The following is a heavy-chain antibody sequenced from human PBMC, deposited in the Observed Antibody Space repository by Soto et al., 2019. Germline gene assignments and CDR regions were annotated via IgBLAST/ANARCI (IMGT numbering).Heavy chain of an antibody. Sequence: EVQLSESGGGLVQPGGSLRLSCVASGISFSGYAMTWVRQAPGKGLECVSAISGTGDRTFYTESVQGRFTISRDNSQKTLHLDMISVRVEDTAIYYCARSATWGRYGIGWYLSPWGQGALVTVSS. V-gene: IGHV3-23*01. J-gene: IGHJ5*02. D-gene: IGHD3-16*01. CDR1: GISFSGYA. CDR3: ARSATWGRYGIGWYLSP. CDR2: ISGTGDRT.